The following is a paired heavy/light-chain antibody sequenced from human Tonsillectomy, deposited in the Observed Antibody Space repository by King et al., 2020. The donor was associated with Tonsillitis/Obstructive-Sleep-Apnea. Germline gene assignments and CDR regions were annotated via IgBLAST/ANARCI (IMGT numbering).Heavy chain of an antibody. CDR1: GFTLKNAW. D-gene: IGHD3-16*01. Sequence: EVQLVESGGGLVKPGGSLTLSCAASGFTLKNAWMSWVRQAPGKGLEWVGRIRTKGDGGTTDYAAPVKGRFIISSDKSKNTLYLQMNSLKTEDTAVYYCVTEVVDPDYVWGRPIDNWGPGTLVTVSS. V-gene: IGHV3-15*01. CDR2: IRTKGDGGTT. CDR3: VTEVVDPDYVWGRPIDN. J-gene: IGHJ4*02.
Light chain of an antibody. V-gene: IGLV4-69*01. J-gene: IGLJ2*01. CDR1: SGHSTYA. Sequence: QLVLTQSPSASASLGASVKLTCTLSSGHSTYAIAWHQQLAQKGPRYLMKLDSDGTLTKGDGVPDRFSGSSSGADRYLTISSLQSEDEADYYCQTWDTGIVVFGKGTKLTVL. CDR3: QTWDTGIVV. CDR2: LDSDGTL.